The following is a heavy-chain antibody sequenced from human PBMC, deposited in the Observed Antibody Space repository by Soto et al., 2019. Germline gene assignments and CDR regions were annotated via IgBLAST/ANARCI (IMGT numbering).Heavy chain of an antibody. CDR3: ARDVQQLASY. V-gene: IGHV3-11*06. J-gene: IGHJ4*02. CDR2: ISGSSSYI. CDR1: GFTFSDYY. D-gene: IGHD6-13*01. Sequence: GSLRLSCAASGFTFSDYYMSWIRQAPGKGLEWVSYISGSSSYISYADSVKGRFTISRDNAKNSLYLQMNSLRAEDTAVYYCARDVQQLASYWGQGTLVPVSS.